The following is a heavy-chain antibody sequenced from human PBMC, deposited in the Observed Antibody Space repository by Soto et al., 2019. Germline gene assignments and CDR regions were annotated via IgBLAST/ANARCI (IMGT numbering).Heavy chain of an antibody. J-gene: IGHJ6*03. D-gene: IGHD7-27*01. CDR1: GFILSDCA. CDR3: ARDLSWGSNWYYYMDV. CDR2: ISSSSSVI. V-gene: IGHV3-48*01. Sequence: EVQLVESGGGLVQPGGTLRLSCATSGFILSDCAMNWVRQAPGKGLEWVSYISSSSSVIDYADSVKGRFTVSSDNARNSLYLQMNSLRAEDTAVYYCARDLSWGSNWYYYMDVWCKGTTVTVSS.